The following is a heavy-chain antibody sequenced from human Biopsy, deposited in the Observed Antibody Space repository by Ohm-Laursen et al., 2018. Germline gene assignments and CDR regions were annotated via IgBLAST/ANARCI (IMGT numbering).Heavy chain of an antibody. CDR1: GYTFTSYG. V-gene: IGHV1-18*01. Sequence: ASVKASCKTSGYTFTSYGISWVRQAPGQGLEWMGWISAYNGNTNYAQKLQGRVTMTTDTSTSTANMELRSLRSDDTAVYYCARDQVAVAGTSIDYWGQGTLVTVSS. CDR3: ARDQVAVAGTSIDY. CDR2: ISAYNGNT. D-gene: IGHD6-19*01. J-gene: IGHJ4*02.